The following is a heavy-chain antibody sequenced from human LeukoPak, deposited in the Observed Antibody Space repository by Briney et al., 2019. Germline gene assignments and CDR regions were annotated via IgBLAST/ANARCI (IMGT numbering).Heavy chain of an antibody. J-gene: IGHJ4*02. Sequence: GGSLRLSCAASGFTFSSYGMSWVRQAPGKGLEWVSAIGGRDGSTYYADSVKGRFTISRDNSKNTLYVQMNSLRAEDTAVYYCAKGHYYGSGSLDYWCQGTLVTVSS. D-gene: IGHD3-10*01. CDR3: AKGHYYGSGSLDY. CDR2: IGGRDGST. V-gene: IGHV3-23*01. CDR1: GFTFSSYG.